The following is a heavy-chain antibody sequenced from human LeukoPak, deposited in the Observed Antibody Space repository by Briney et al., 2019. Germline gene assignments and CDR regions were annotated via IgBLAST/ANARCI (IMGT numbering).Heavy chain of an antibody. CDR1: GYSFTDYY. V-gene: IGHV1-2*02. D-gene: IGHD2-21*01. J-gene: IGHJ5*02. CDR3: ARADPLHGGPYLIGP. Sequence: ASVKVSCKASGYSFTDYYMHWVRQAPGQGLEWMGWINPNSGGTNSAQKFQGRVTMTRDTSINTVYMEVSWLTSDDTAIYYCARADPLHGGPYLIGPWGQGTLVTVSS. CDR2: INPNSGGT.